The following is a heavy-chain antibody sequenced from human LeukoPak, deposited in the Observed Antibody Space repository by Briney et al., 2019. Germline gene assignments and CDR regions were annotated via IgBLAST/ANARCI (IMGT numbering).Heavy chain of an antibody. J-gene: IGHJ5*02. D-gene: IGHD6-19*01. Sequence: PSQTLSLTCTVSGGSISSGSYYWSWIRQPAGKGLEWIGFLSYSGSTNYNPSLKSPVTISVDTSKNQFSLKLSSVTAADTAVYYCAREKQWLVRLPGPRGWFDPWGQGTLVTVSS. V-gene: IGHV4-61*02. CDR2: LSYSGST. CDR3: AREKQWLVRLPGPRGWFDP. CDR1: GGSISSGSYY.